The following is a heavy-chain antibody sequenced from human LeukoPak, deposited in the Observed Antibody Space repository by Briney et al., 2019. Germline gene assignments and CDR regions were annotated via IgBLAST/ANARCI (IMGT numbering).Heavy chain of an antibody. V-gene: IGHV3-74*01. D-gene: IGHD5-18*01. J-gene: IGHJ4*02. CDR2: INSDGSST. CDR1: GFNFSSYW. CDR3: ARGAGGYSYG. Sequence: QTGGSLRLSCAASGFNFSSYWLHWVRQAPGKGLVWVSRINSDGSSTSYAVSVKGRFTISRDNANNALYLQMNSLRAEDTAVYYCARGAGGYSYGWGQGTLVTVSS.